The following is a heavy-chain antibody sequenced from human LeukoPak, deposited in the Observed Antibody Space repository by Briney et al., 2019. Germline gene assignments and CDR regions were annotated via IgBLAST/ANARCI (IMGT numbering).Heavy chain of an antibody. CDR2: IIPIFGTA. J-gene: IGHJ4*02. CDR3: ASRIAVAGTDY. V-gene: IGHV1-69*13. Sequence: GASVKVSCKASGGTFSSYAISWVRQAPGQGLEWMGGIIPIFGTANYAQKFQGRVTITADESTSTAYMELSSLRSEDTAVYYCASRIAVAGTDYWGQGTLVTVSS. CDR1: GGTFSSYA. D-gene: IGHD6-19*01.